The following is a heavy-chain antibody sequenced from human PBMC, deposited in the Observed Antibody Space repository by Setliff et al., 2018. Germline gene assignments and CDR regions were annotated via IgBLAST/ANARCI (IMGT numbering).Heavy chain of an antibody. Sequence: GGSLRLSCAASGFVFSTYDMNWVRQAPGKGLGWVSSISHSNTYIYYADSVKGRFTISRDNATNSLYLQMNSLRAEDTAIYSCAKFSSVPGSRFFDYWGQGALVTV. CDR1: GFVFSTYD. J-gene: IGHJ4*02. CDR3: AKFSSVPGSRFFDY. D-gene: IGHD2-2*01. CDR2: ISHSNTYI. V-gene: IGHV3-21*01.